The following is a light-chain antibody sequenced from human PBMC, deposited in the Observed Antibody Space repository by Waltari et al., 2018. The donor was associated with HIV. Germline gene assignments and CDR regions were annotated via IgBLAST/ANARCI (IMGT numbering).Light chain of an antibody. J-gene: IGLJ2*01. CDR3: AVWDDSLGGAV. V-gene: IGLV1-47*01. CDR1: GSTIGTHS. CDR2: MND. Sequence: QSVVTQPPSASGTPGQRVTISCSGSGSTIGTHSANSYQHFPGTAPNLLIYMNDQRPSGVPGRFSGSQSGTSASLAISGLQYDDEADYYCAVWDDSLGGAVFGGGTKLTVL.